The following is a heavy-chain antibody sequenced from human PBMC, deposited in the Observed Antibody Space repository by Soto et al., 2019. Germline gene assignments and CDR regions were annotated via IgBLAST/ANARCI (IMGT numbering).Heavy chain of an antibody. Sequence: QVQLQESGPGLVKPSQTLSLTCTVSGGSISNADYYWSWVRQPPGQGLEWIGYVYYSGSSVFNPSLRCRVTMSIDTSKNQFALRLTSVTAADAAVYYCARAIVVTVGGMDVWGRGTTVTVSS. CDR1: GGSISNADYY. D-gene: IGHD5-12*01. V-gene: IGHV4-30-4*01. CDR3: ARAIVVTVGGMDV. J-gene: IGHJ6*02. CDR2: VYYSGSS.